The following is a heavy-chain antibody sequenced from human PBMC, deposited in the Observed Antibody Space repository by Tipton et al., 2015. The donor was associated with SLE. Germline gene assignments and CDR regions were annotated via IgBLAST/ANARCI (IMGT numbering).Heavy chain of an antibody. CDR1: GFTFGDYA. Sequence: SLRLSCTASGFTFGDYAMSWFRQAPGKGLEWVGFIRSKAYGGTTEYAASVKGGFTISRDDSKSIAYLQMNSLKTEDTAVYYCTREEIQLWFFDYWGQGTLVTVSS. J-gene: IGHJ4*02. V-gene: IGHV3-49*03. D-gene: IGHD5-18*01. CDR2: IRSKAYGGTT. CDR3: TREEIQLWFFDY.